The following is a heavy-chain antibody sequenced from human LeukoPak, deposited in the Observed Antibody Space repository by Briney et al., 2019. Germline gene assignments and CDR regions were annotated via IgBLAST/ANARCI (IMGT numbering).Heavy chain of an antibody. V-gene: IGHV1-69*05. CDR2: IIPIFGTA. Sequence: LVKVSCKASGGTFSSYAISWVRQAPGQGLEWMGGIIPIFGTANYAQKFQGRVTITTDESTSTAYMELSSLRSEDTAVYYCARDNYAGASWFDPWGQGTLVTVSS. J-gene: IGHJ5*02. CDR3: ARDNYAGASWFDP. CDR1: GGTFSSYA. D-gene: IGHD1-7*01.